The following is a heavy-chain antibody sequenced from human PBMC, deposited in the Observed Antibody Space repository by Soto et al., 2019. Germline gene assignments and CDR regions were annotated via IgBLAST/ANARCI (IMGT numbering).Heavy chain of an antibody. CDR2: IIPIFGTA. Sequence: GASVKVSCKASGGTFSSYAISWVRQAPGQGLEWMGGIIPIFGTANYAQKFQGRVTITADESTSTAYMELSSLRSEDTAVYYCAFSEVCELPASFDYWGQGTLVTVSS. J-gene: IGHJ4*02. V-gene: IGHV1-69*13. CDR1: GGTFSSYA. D-gene: IGHD1-26*01. CDR3: AFSEVCELPASFDY.